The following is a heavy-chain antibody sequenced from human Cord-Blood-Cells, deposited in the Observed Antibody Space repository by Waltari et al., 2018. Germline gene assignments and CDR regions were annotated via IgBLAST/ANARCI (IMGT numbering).Heavy chain of an antibody. CDR1: GGSISRPF. CDR3: ARGGGAFDI. CDR2: IYYSGST. Sequence: QVQLQESGPGLAKPSDTLLLTSPVPGGSISRPFWSWIRQPPGKGLEWIGYIYYSGSTNYNPSLKSRVTISVDTSKNQFSLKLSSVTAADTAVYYCARGGGAFDIWGQGTMVTVSS. V-gene: IGHV4-59*11. J-gene: IGHJ3*02.